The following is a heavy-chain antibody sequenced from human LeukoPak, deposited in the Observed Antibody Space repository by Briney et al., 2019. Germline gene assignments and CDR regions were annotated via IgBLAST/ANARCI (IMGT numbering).Heavy chain of an antibody. V-gene: IGHV1-18*01. J-gene: IGHJ6*03. Sequence: GASVRVSCKASGYTFTSYGISWVRQAPGQGLEWMGWISVYNGNTNYAQKLQGRVTMTTDTSTSTAYMELRSLRSDDTAVYYCARDEYSSGWYENYYYYVDVWGKGTTVTVSS. D-gene: IGHD6-19*01. CDR3: ARDEYSSGWYENYYYYVDV. CDR2: ISVYNGNT. CDR1: GYTFTSYG.